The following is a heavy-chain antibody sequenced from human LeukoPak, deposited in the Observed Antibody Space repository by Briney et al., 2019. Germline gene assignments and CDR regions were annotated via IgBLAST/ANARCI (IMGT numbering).Heavy chain of an antibody. CDR3: ARDRVGATDYFDY. D-gene: IGHD1-26*01. CDR1: GFTFSSYA. CDR2: ISYDGSNK. J-gene: IGHJ4*02. Sequence: GGSLRLSCAASGFTFSSYAMHWVRQAPGKGLEWVAVISYDGSNKYYADSVKGRFTISRDNSKNTLYLQMNSLRAEDTAMYYCARDRVGATDYFDYWGQGTLVTVSS. V-gene: IGHV3-30-3*01.